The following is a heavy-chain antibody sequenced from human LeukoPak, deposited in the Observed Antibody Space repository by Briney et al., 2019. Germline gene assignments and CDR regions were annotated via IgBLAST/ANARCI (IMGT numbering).Heavy chain of an antibody. V-gene: IGHV3-20*04. J-gene: IGHJ6*03. CDR2: INWNGGST. CDR1: GFTFDVYG. D-gene: IGHD6-13*01. Sequence: SGGSLRLSCAASGFTFDVYGMSWVRQAPGKGLEWVSGINWNGGSTGYADSGKGRFTISRDNAKNSLYLQMNSLRAEDTALYYCARVGTGDYYYYMDVWGKGTTVTVSS. CDR3: ARVGTGDYYYYMDV.